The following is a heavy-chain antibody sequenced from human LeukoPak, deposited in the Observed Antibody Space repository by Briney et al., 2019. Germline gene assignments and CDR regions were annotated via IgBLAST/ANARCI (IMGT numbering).Heavy chain of an antibody. J-gene: IGHJ4*02. Sequence: GGSLRLSCAASGFTFSSYWMHWVRQVPGKGLVWVSRVNSDGSSTAYADSVKGRFTISRDNAKNSLYLQMNSLRAEDTAVYYCARDHGSGSYYNVPDYWGQGTLVTVSS. CDR3: ARDHGSGSYYNVPDY. D-gene: IGHD3-10*01. CDR1: GFTFSSYW. V-gene: IGHV3-74*01. CDR2: VNSDGSST.